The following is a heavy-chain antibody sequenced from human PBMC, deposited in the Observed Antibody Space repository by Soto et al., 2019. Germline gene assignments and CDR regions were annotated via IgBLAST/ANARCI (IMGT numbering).Heavy chain of an antibody. CDR2: INHSGST. CDR3: VRGHITIFGVVIIRGPYFDY. J-gene: IGHJ4*02. D-gene: IGHD3-3*01. Sequence: SETLSLTCAVYGGSFSGYYWSWIRQPPGKGLEWIGEINHSGSTNYNPSLKSRVTISVDTSKNQFSLKLSSVTAADTAVYYCVRGHITIFGVVIIRGPYFDYWGQGTLVTVSS. V-gene: IGHV4-34*01. CDR1: GGSFSGYY.